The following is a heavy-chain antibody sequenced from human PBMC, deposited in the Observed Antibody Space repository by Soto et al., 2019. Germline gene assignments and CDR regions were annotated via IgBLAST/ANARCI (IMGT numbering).Heavy chain of an antibody. CDR3: ARDFDY. CDR1: GASVSRGIYS. V-gene: IGHV4-61*01. CDR2: KYYSGTT. J-gene: IGHJ4*02. Sequence: PSETLSLTCTVSGASVSRGIYSWTWIRQSPGKRLEWIAYKYYSGTTSFNPSLESRVTVSIDASKNQFSLKVNSVTAADTAVYYCARDFDYWGQGILVTVSS.